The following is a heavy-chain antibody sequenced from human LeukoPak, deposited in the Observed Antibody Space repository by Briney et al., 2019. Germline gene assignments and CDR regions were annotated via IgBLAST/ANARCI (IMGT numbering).Heavy chain of an antibody. V-gene: IGHV3-7*01. CDR3: LVTTRSRGFDY. CDR1: GFTFSSYW. D-gene: IGHD1/OR15-1a*01. Sequence: QPGGSLRLSCAASGFTFSSYWMSWVRQAPGKGLEWVANIRQDGSVQNYVDSVKGRFTISRDNPKNSVYLQMSSLRAEDTAVYYCLVTTRSRGFDYWGQGTLLTVSS. CDR2: IRQDGSVQ. J-gene: IGHJ4*02.